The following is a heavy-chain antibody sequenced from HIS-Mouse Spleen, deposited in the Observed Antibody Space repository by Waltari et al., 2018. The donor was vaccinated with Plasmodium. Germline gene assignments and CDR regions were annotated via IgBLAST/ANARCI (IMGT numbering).Heavy chain of an antibody. CDR3: ARVLGYKAAAGTFVEYFQH. D-gene: IGHD6-13*01. CDR2: INPKKGGT. Sequence: QVQLVQSGAEVKKPGASVKVSCKASGYTFTGYYMHWVRQAPGQGLEWMGRINPKKGGTNYAQKFQGRGTRTRDTSISTAYMELSRLRSDDTAVYYCARVLGYKAAAGTFVEYFQHWGQGTLVTVSS. V-gene: IGHV1-2*02. J-gene: IGHJ1*01. CDR1: GYTFTGYY.